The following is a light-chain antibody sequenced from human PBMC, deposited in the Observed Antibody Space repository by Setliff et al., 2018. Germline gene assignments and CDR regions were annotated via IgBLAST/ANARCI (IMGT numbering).Light chain of an antibody. CDR2: NND. CDR1: NIGRKT. J-gene: IGLJ2*01. V-gene: IGLV3-21*04. Sequence: SYELTQPPSVSVAPGKAATITCGGDNIGRKTVHWYQQKPGQAPLLIMYNNDDRSSGIPERFSGSNSGNTATLTIRWVEAGDEADYYCQVWDINTDHVVFGGGTKGTV. CDR3: QVWDINTDHVV.